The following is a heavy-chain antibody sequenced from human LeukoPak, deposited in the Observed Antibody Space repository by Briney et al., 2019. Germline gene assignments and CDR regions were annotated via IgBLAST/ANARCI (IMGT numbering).Heavy chain of an antibody. J-gene: IGHJ4*02. V-gene: IGHV4-38-2*01. CDR3: ATDSSSYPGGDY. D-gene: IGHD6-13*01. Sequence: SETLSLTCAVSGYSLSSGYYWGWIRQPPGKGLEWIGSIYHSGSTYYTPSLKSRVTISVDTSKNQFSLKLSSVTAADTAVYYCATDSSSYPGGDYWGQGTLVTVSS. CDR1: GYSLSSGYY. CDR2: IYHSGST.